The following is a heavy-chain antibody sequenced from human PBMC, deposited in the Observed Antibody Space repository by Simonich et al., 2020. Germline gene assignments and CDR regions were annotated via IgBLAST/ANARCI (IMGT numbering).Heavy chain of an antibody. CDR3: AREYSSSSDPYWYFDL. CDR2: IKQDGSEK. J-gene: IGHJ2*01. D-gene: IGHD6-6*01. V-gene: IGHV3-7*01. Sequence: EVQLVESGGGLVQPGGSLRLSCAASGFTFGSYWWSWVRQVPGKGLEWVANIKQDGSEKYYVDSVKGRCTISRDNAKNSLYLQMNSLRAEDTAVYYCAREYSSSSDPYWYFDLWGRGTLVTVSS. CDR1: GFTFGSYW.